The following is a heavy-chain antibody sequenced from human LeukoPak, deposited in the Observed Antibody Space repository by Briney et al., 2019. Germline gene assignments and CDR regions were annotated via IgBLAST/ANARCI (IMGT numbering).Heavy chain of an antibody. V-gene: IGHV4-59*01. CDR1: GGSISSYY. D-gene: IGHD5-18*01. J-gene: IGHJ3*02. CDR2: ISYSGST. CDR3: ATTGYRGFDI. Sequence: ASETLSPTCTVSGGSISSYYWSWIRQPPGKGLEWIGYISYSGSTNYNPSLKSRVTISVETSKNQFSLKLCSVTAADTAVYYCATTGYRGFDIWGQGTMVTVSS.